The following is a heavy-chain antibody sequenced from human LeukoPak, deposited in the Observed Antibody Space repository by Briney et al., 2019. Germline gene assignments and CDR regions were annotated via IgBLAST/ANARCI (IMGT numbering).Heavy chain of an antibody. CDR1: GYTFTSYY. V-gene: IGHV1-46*01. CDR2: INPSGGST. Sequence: ASVKVSCKASGYTFTSYYMHWVRQAPGQGLEWMGIINPSGGSTSYARKFQGRVTMTRDTSTSTVYMELSSLRSEDTAVYYCARDRVDILTAYYYYGMDVWGQGTTVTVSS. CDR3: ARDRVDILTAYYYYGMDV. D-gene: IGHD3-9*01. J-gene: IGHJ6*02.